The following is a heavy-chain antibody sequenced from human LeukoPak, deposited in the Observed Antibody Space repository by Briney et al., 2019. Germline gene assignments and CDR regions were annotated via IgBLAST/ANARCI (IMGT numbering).Heavy chain of an antibody. CDR2: IYYSGTT. CDR3: ARGGGIVVVPAAIRPYRYNWFDP. Sequence: SETLSLTCTVSGGSFSSTSFYWGWIRQPPGKGLEWIGSIYYSGTTYYSPSLKSRVTISVDTSKNQFSLKLSSVTAADTAVYYCARGGGIVVVPAAIRPYRYNWFDPWGQGTLVTVSS. J-gene: IGHJ5*02. D-gene: IGHD2-2*01. V-gene: IGHV4-39*07. CDR1: GGSFSSTSFY.